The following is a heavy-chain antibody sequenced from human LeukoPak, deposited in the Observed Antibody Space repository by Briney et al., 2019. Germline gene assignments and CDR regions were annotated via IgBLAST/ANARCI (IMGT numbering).Heavy chain of an antibody. D-gene: IGHD6-19*01. J-gene: IGHJ5*02. CDR2: ISAYNGNT. V-gene: IGHV1-18*01. Sequence: GASVKVSCKASGYTFTSYGISWVRQAPGQGLEWMGWISAYNGNTNYAQKLQGRVAMTTDTSTSTAYMELRSLRSDDTAVYYCARDGAVAGDNWFDPWGQGTLVTVSS. CDR3: ARDGAVAGDNWFDP. CDR1: GYTFTSYG.